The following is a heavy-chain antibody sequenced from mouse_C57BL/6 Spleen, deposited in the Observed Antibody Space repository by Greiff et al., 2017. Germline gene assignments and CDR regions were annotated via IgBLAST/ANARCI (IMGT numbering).Heavy chain of an antibody. V-gene: IGHV2-6-1*01. J-gene: IGHJ3*01. D-gene: IGHD2-4*01. CDR3: ARQYDYDSPWFAY. CDR2: IWSDGST. CDR1: GFSLTSYG. Sequence: VKLQESGPGLVAPSQSLSITCTVSGFSLTSYGVHWVRQPPGKGLEWLVVIWSDGSTTYNSALKSRLSISKDNSKSQVFLKMNSLQTDDTAMYYCARQYDYDSPWFAYWGQGTLVTVSA.